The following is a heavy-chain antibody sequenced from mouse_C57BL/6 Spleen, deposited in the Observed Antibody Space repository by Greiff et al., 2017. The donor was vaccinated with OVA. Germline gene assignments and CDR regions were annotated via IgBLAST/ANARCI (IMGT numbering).Heavy chain of an antibody. D-gene: IGHD2-2*01. J-gene: IGHJ2*01. CDR2: IYPRSGNT. CDR1: GYTFTSYG. CDR3: ARSPSTMVTYFDY. V-gene: IGHV1-81*01. Sequence: VKLQESGAELARPGASVKLSCKASGYTFTSYGISWVKQRTGQGLEWIGEIYPRSGNTYYNEKFKGKATLTADKSSSTAYMELRSLTSEDSAVYFCARSPSTMVTYFDYWGQGTTLTVSS.